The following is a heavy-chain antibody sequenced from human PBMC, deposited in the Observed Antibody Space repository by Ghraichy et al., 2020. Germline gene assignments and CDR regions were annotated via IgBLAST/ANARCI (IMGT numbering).Heavy chain of an antibody. CDR1: GFTFSSYA. Sequence: GGSLRLSCAASGFTFSSYAMSWVRQAPGKGLEWVSAISGSGGSTYYADSVKGRFTISRDNSKNTLYLQMNSLRADDTAVYYCTKVRAYTVVATRYFDYWVKGTLATVSS. V-gene: IGHV3-23*01. D-gene: IGHD5-12*01. J-gene: IGHJ4*02. CDR2: ISGSGGST. CDR3: TKVRAYTVVATRYFDY.